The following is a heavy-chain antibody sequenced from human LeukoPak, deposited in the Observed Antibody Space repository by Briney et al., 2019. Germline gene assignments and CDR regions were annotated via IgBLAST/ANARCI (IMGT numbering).Heavy chain of an antibody. CDR1: GFTVITND. V-gene: IGHV3-74*01. Sequence: GGSVSLFCAASGFTVITNDMTWVRQAPGKGLVWVSRIKTDGSFTNYADSVKGRFTISRDNAKSMLYLQMNSLTAEDTAVYYCAAEGSDTSGFYYYNCYWGQGTLVSVST. CDR2: IKTDGSFT. J-gene: IGHJ4*02. D-gene: IGHD1-1*01. CDR3: AAEGSDTSGFYYYNCY.